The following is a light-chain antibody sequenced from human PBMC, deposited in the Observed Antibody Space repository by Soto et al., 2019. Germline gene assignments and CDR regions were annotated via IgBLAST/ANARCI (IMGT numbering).Light chain of an antibody. CDR2: AAS. CDR1: QSVADNY. J-gene: IGKJ1*01. Sequence: EIVLTQSPGTLSLSPGERATLSCRASQSVADNYLAWYQQKPDQPPRLLIYAASRRAAGIPDTFSGSGSGTDFTLTITRLEPEDFSLYYCHQYGHSPRTFGQGTKVEIK. V-gene: IGKV3-20*01. CDR3: HQYGHSPRT.